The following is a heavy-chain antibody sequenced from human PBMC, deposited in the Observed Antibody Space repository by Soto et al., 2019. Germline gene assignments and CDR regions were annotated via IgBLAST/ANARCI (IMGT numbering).Heavy chain of an antibody. CDR2: IKEDGSDK. CDR3: ARDTVFYGLDV. CDR1: GFTFNTYW. V-gene: IGHV3-7*01. J-gene: IGHJ6*02. Sequence: EVQLVESGGGLVQPGGSLRLSCAASGFTFNTYWMSWVRQAPGKGLEGVANIKEDGSDKYYVGSVKGRFTISRDNAKKSLSLQMNSLRVEDTAVYYCARDTVFYGLDVWGQGTTVIVSS.